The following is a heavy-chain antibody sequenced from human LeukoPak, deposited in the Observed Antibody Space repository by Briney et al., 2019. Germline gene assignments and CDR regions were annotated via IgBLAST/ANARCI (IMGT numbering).Heavy chain of an antibody. CDR1: GFTFSDYY. CDR2: INQDGSDK. CDR3: ARDREMPTITGSFLDY. Sequence: PGGSLRLSCAASGFTFSDYYMSWIRQAPGKGLEWVASINQDGSDKHYVESLKGRFTISRDNAKNSLYLQMNSLRAEDTAVYYCARDREMPTITGSFLDYWGQGILVTVSS. D-gene: IGHD5-24*01. V-gene: IGHV3-7*01. J-gene: IGHJ4*02.